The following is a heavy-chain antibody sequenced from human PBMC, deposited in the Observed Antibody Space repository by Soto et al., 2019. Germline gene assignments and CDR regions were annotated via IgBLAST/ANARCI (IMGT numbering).Heavy chain of an antibody. CDR1: GGSLSGYY. Sequence: QVPLQQWGAGLLKPSETLSLTCAVYGGSLSGYYWSWIRQPPGKALEWIGEINYSGNTNYNPSLKSRVTISVDTSKNQLFLNLSSVTAADTAMYYCARHHVRGRTIAGAAEFWGQGTLVTVSS. J-gene: IGHJ4*02. CDR3: ARHHVRGRTIAGAAEF. CDR2: INYSGNT. D-gene: IGHD1-26*01. V-gene: IGHV4-34*01.